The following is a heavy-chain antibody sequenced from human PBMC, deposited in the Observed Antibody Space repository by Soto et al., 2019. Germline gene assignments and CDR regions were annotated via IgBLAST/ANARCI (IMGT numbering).Heavy chain of an antibody. CDR3: ARGATHGSSWYFWFDP. D-gene: IGHD6-13*01. CDR2: IIPLFGTT. CDR1: GGTFSTYP. J-gene: IGHJ5*02. V-gene: IGHV1-69*01. Sequence: QVQLVQSGAEVRMPGSSVTVSCKASGGTFSTYPINWVRQAPGQGLEWMGGIIPLFGTTNYAQKLKGRVTITADESTSTAYMELSSLRAEDAAVYYCARGATHGSSWYFWFDPWGQGTLVTVSS.